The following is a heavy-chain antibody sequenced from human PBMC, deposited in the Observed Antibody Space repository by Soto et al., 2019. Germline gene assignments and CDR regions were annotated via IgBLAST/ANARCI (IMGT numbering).Heavy chain of an antibody. Sequence: ASVKVSCKASGYSFTNYDISWVRQAPGQGLEWMGWISPYNGDTNYAQKLQGRVTMTTDTSTSTAYMELRSLRSDDTAVYYCASYCRSPSCANSFDYWAQGPLLTASS. J-gene: IGHJ4*02. CDR1: GYSFTNYD. CDR2: ISPYNGDT. CDR3: ASYCRSPSCANSFDY. D-gene: IGHD2-2*01. V-gene: IGHV1-18*01.